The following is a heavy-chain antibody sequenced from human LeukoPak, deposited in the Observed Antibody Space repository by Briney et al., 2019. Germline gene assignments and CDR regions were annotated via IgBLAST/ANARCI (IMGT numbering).Heavy chain of an antibody. D-gene: IGHD6-19*01. V-gene: IGHV4-39*02. CDR1: GGSINTNYYI. CDR2: VAYNGNT. CDR3: AREWLVLPWFDP. J-gene: IGHJ5*02. Sequence: PSETLSLTCTVSGGSINTNYYIWGWIRQPPGKGLEWIGSVAYNGNTFHNPSLKSRLIISADTSKNQISLRLDSVTAADTAVYYCAREWLVLPWFDPWGQGTLVTVSS.